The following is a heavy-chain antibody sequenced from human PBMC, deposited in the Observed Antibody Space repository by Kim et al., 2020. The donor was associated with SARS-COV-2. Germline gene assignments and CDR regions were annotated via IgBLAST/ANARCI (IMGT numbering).Heavy chain of an antibody. J-gene: IGHJ6*02. V-gene: IGHV1-69*13. CDR2: IIPIFGTA. CDR3: ARGYDSFYYYYGMDV. CDR1: GGTFSSYA. Sequence: SVKVSCKASGGTFSSYAISWVRQAPGQGLEWMGGIIPIFGTANYAQKFQGRVTITADESTSTAYMELSSLRSEDTAVYYCARGYDSFYYYYGMDVWGQGTTVTVSS. D-gene: IGHD3-3*01.